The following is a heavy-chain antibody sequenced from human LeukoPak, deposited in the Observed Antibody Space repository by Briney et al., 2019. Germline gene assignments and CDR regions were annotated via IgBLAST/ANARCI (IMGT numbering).Heavy chain of an antibody. CDR3: ARLDYGGNVVDY. J-gene: IGHJ4*02. Sequence: GGSLRLSCAASGFTVSSNYMSWVRQAPGKGLEWVSVIYSGGSTYYADSVKGRFTIPRDNSKNTLYLQMNSLRAEDTAVYYCARLDYGGNVVDYWGQGTLVTVSS. CDR1: GFTVSSNY. V-gene: IGHV3-53*01. D-gene: IGHD4-23*01. CDR2: IYSGGST.